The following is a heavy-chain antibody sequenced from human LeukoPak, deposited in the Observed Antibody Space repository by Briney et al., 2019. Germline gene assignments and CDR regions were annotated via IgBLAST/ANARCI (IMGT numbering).Heavy chain of an antibody. CDR1: GGSISSYY. J-gene: IGHJ2*01. D-gene: IGHD2-2*01. CDR2: IYYSGST. V-gene: IGHV4-59*01. Sequence: PSETLSPTCTVSGGSISSYYWSWIRQPPGKGLEWIGYIYYSGSTNYNPSLKSRVTISVDTSKNQFSLKLSSVTAADTAVYYCARVDRDVLPYWYFDLWGRGTLVTVSS. CDR3: ARVDRDVLPYWYFDL.